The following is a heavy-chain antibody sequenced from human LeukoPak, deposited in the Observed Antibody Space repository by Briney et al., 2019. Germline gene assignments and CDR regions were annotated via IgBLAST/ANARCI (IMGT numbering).Heavy chain of an antibody. V-gene: IGHV7-4-1*02. J-gene: IGHJ6*02. D-gene: IGHD1-26*01. Sequence: ASVKVSCKASGYTFTRYAMNWLRQAPGQGLEWMGWINPNTGNPTYAQGFTGRFVFSLDTSVSTAYLQISSLKAEDTAVYYCARDFYPGIVGATSYYYGMDVWGQGTTVTVSS. CDR1: GYTFTRYA. CDR3: ARDFYPGIVGATSYYYGMDV. CDR2: INPNTGNP.